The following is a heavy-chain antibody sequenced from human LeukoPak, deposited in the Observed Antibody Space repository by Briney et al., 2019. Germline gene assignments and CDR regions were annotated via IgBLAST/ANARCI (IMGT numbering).Heavy chain of an antibody. V-gene: IGHV4-59*08. Sequence: KPSETLSLTCTVSGGSISNYHWSWFRQPPGTGLEWIGYIEYSGGTTYNSSLKSRVTISVDTSKNQFSLKLDSVTAADTAVYYCASGGDSSGYYGPMIPDYWGQGTLVSVSS. J-gene: IGHJ4*02. CDR1: GGSISNYH. CDR2: IEYSGGT. CDR3: ASGGDSSGYYGPMIPDY. D-gene: IGHD3-22*01.